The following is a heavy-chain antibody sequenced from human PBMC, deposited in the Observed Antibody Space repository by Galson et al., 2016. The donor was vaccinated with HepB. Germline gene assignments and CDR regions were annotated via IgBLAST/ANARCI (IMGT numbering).Heavy chain of an antibody. D-gene: IGHD6-19*01. J-gene: IGHJ5*02. CDR1: GFSLRTTGVG. CDR3: AHTHPTPKDTSRNQVVLTRTEVDPVDTATYYGAHTPWTRDYINGWYAWFDP. V-gene: IGHV2-5*02. CDR2: IYWDDDK. Sequence: PALVKPTQTLTLTCTFSGFSLRTTGVGVGWICQPPGKALEWLALIYWDDDKRYIPPLKSRLTITKATSRNQLVLTLTDLDTLDTPTHNRAHTHPTPKDTSRNQVVLTRTEVDPVDTATYYGAHTPWTRDYINGWYAWFDPWGQGTLVTVSS.